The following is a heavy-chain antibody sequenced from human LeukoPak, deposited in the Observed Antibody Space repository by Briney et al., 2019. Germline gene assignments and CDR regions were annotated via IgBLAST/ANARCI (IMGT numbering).Heavy chain of an antibody. D-gene: IGHD3-10*01. CDR1: GGSISSYY. CDR3: ARGRPRGSGSYFAKYDY. J-gene: IGHJ4*02. CDR2: INHSGST. Sequence: PSETLSLTCTVSGGSISSYYWSWIRQPPGKGLEWIGEINHSGSTNYNPSLKSRVTISVDTSKNQFSLKLSPVTAADTAVYYCARGRPRGSGSYFAKYDYWGQGTLVTVSS. V-gene: IGHV4-34*01.